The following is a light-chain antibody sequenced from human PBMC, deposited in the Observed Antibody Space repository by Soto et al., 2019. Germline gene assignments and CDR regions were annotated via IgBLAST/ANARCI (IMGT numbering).Light chain of an antibody. Sequence: DIQTTQSPSTVSASVGDRVTITCRASQSVSSWLAWYQQRPGKAPKLLIYAASSLESGVPSRFSGSGSGTEFTLTISSLQPDDFATYYCQQYHSYSWTFGQGTKVDIK. CDR2: AAS. V-gene: IGKV1-5*03. CDR3: QQYHSYSWT. CDR1: QSVSSW. J-gene: IGKJ1*01.